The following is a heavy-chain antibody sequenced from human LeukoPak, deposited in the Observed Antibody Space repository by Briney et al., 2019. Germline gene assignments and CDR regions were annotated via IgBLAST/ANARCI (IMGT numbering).Heavy chain of an antibody. D-gene: IGHD1-7*01. V-gene: IGHV3-7*01. CDR3: ASTEPSNPYNWNYGVDY. CDR2: IKQDGSEK. J-gene: IGHJ4*02. CDR1: GFTFSSYG. Sequence: PGGSLRLSCAASGFTFSSYGMHWVRQAPGKGLEWVANIKQDGSEKYYVDSVKGRFTISRDNAKNSLYLQMNSLRAEDTAVYYCASTEPSNPYNWNYGVDYWGQGTLVTVSS.